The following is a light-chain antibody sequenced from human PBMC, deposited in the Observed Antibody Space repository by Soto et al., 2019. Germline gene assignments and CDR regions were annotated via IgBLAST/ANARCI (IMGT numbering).Light chain of an antibody. CDR1: SSDVGGYNY. CDR3: SSYAGSRNV. V-gene: IGLV2-8*01. CDR2: EVN. J-gene: IGLJ1*01. Sequence: QSVLAQPPSASGSPGQSVAISCTGTSSDVGGYNYVSWYQQHPGKAPKLMIYEVNKRPSGVPDRFSGSKSGNTASLTVSGLQAEDEADYYCSSYAGSRNVFATGTKATVL.